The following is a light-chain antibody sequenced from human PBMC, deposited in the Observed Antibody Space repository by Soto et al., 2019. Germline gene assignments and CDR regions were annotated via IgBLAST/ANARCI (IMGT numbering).Light chain of an antibody. J-gene: IGKJ1*01. V-gene: IGKV1-5*01. Sequence: DIPMTQSPSTLSASVGDRVTITCRASQSISSWLAWYQQKPGKAPKLLIYDASSLESGVPSRFSGSGSGTEFTLTIRSLQPDDFATYYCQPYNSYPWTFGQGTKVEIK. CDR2: DAS. CDR3: QPYNSYPWT. CDR1: QSISSW.